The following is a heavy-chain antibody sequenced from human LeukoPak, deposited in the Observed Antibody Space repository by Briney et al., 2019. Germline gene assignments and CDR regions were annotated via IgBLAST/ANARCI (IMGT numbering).Heavy chain of an antibody. CDR3: ARRWGITGDFDY. CDR1: GGFFSGYY. J-gene: IGHJ4*02. CDR2: INHSGST. D-gene: IGHD1-14*01. V-gene: IGHV4-34*01. Sequence: SETLSLTCAVYGGFFSGYYWSWIRQPPGKGLEWIGEINHSGSTNYNPSLKSRVTISVDTSKNQFSLKLSSVTAADTAVYYCARRWGITGDFDYWGQGTLVTVSS.